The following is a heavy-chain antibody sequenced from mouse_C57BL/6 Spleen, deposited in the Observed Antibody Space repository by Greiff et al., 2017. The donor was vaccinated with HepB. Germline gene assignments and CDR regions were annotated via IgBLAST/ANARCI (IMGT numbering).Heavy chain of an antibody. V-gene: IGHV5-9-1*02. Sequence: DVMLVESGEGLVKPGGSLKLSCAASGFTFSSYAMSWVRQTPEKRLEWVAYISSGGDYIYYADTVKGRFTISRDNARNTLYLQMSSLKSEDTAMYYCTREDGSSPWYAMDYWGQGTSVTVSS. CDR3: TREDGSSPWYAMDY. D-gene: IGHD1-1*01. CDR2: ISSGGDYI. CDR1: GFTFSSYA. J-gene: IGHJ4*01.